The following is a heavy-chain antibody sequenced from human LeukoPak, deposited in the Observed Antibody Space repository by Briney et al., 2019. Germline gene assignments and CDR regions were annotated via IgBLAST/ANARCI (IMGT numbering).Heavy chain of an antibody. CDR2: IYYSGNT. D-gene: IGHD6-19*01. Sequence: TSKTLSLTCTVSGGSISTYYWSYIRQPPGKGLEWIGYIYYSGNTNYNPSLKSRVTMSVDTSKNQFSLKLSSVTAADTAVYYCARVGSGCFDFWGQGTLVTVSS. CDR3: ARVGSGCFDF. CDR1: GGSISTYY. V-gene: IGHV4-59*01. J-gene: IGHJ4*02.